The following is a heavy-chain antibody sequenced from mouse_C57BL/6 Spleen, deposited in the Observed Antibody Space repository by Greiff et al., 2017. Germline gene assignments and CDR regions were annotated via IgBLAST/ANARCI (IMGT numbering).Heavy chain of an antibody. CDR3: ARWGLRQGFAY. V-gene: IGHV1-66*01. D-gene: IGHD2-4*01. J-gene: IGHJ3*01. CDR1: GYSFTSYY. Sequence: VQLQQSGPELVKPGASVKISCKASGYSFTSYYIHWVKQRPGQGLEWLGWIYPGSGTPKYNEKFKGKATLTADTSSSTAYLQLSSLTSEDSAVYYCARWGLRQGFAYWGQGTLVTVSA. CDR2: IYPGSGTP.